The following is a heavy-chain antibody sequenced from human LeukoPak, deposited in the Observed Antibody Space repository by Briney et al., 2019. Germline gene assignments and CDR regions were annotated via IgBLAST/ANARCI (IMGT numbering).Heavy chain of an antibody. Sequence: GGSLRLSCAAYGLIFSSDEMNWIRQAPGKGLEWVSYISSSGATVYYADSGKGRFTISRDNAKNSSHLKMNSLRAEDTAVYYCARVGSTSPGDYWGQGTLVTVSS. J-gene: IGHJ4*02. CDR3: ARVGSTSPGDY. V-gene: IGHV3-48*03. CDR1: GLIFSSDE. CDR2: ISSSGATV. D-gene: IGHD6-6*01.